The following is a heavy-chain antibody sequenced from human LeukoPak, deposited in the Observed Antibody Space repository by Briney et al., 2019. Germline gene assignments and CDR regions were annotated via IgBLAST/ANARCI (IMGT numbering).Heavy chain of an antibody. CDR1: GGSFSGYY. CDR2: INHSGST. D-gene: IGHD2-2*01. Sequence: PSETLSLTCAVYGGSFSGYYWSWIRQPPGKGLEWIGEINHSGSTNYNPSLKSRVTISVDTSKNQFFLKLSSVTAADTAVYYCARGQGYCSSTSCLNWFDPWGQGTLVTVSS. CDR3: ARGQGYCSSTSCLNWFDP. J-gene: IGHJ5*02. V-gene: IGHV4-34*01.